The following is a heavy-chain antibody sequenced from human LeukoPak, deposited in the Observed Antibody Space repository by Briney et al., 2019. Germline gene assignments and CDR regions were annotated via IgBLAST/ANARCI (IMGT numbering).Heavy chain of an antibody. CDR2: IYYSGST. J-gene: IGHJ4*02. CDR3: ARQLGYCSSTSCYADKVDY. D-gene: IGHD2-2*01. Sequence: SETLSLTCTVSGGSISSSSYYWGWIRQPPGRGLEWIGSIYYSGSTYYNPSLKSRVTISVDTSKNQFSLKLSSVTAADTAVYYCARQLGYCSSTSCYADKVDYWGQGTMVTVSS. V-gene: IGHV4-39*01. CDR1: GGSISSSSYY.